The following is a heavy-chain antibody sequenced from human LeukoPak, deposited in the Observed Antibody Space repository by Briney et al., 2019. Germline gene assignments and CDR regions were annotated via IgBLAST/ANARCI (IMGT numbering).Heavy chain of an antibody. CDR1: GFTFSDYY. V-gene: IGHV3-11*04. CDR3: ARDDYGDYDHYYYGMDV. J-gene: IGHJ6*02. CDR2: ISSSGSTI. D-gene: IGHD4-17*01. Sequence: DPGGSLRLSCAASGFTFSDYYMSWIRQAPGKGLEWVSYISSSGSTIYYADSVKGRFTISRDNAENSLYLQMNSLRADDTAVYYCARDDYGDYDHYYYGMDVWGQGTTVTVSS.